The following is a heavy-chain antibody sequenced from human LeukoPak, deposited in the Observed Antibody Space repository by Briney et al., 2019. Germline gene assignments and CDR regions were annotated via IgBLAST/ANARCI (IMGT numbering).Heavy chain of an antibody. V-gene: IGHV3-64D*06. CDR3: VKGYCGGDCYFDY. J-gene: IGHJ4*02. Sequence: WGALRLSCSASRFTFSSYAMHWVRQAPGKGLEYVSAISSNGGSTYYADSVKGRFTISRDNSKNTLYLQMSSLRAEDTAVYYCVKGYCGGDCYFDYWGQGTLVTVSS. D-gene: IGHD2-21*02. CDR2: ISSNGGST. CDR1: RFTFSSYA.